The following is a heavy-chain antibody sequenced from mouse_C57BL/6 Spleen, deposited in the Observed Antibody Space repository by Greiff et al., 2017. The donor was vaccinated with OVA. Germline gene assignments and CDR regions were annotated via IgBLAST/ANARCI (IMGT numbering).Heavy chain of an antibody. V-gene: IGHV5-9-1*02. D-gene: IGHD1-1*01. CDR1: GFTFSSYA. CDR2: FSSGGDYI. CDR3: TRCYGSSSADY. Sequence: EVQLQESGEGLVKPGGSLKLSCAASGFTFSSYAMSWVRQTPEKRLGWVAYFSSGGDYIYYADTVKGRFTITRDNARNTLYLQRSRLKSEETAMDYCTRCYGSSSADYWGQGTTLTVSS. J-gene: IGHJ2*01.